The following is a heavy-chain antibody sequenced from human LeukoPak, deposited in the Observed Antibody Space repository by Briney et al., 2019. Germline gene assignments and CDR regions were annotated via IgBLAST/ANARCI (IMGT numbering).Heavy chain of an antibody. J-gene: IGHJ4*02. Sequence: PGGSLRLSCAASGFTFSNAWMNWVRQAPGKGLVWLPRINSDGTITSYADSLEGRFTISRDNAKNTVYLQMNSLRAEDTAVYYCARPGVGFDYWGQGVLVTVSS. CDR2: INSDGTIT. CDR1: GFTFSNAW. V-gene: IGHV3-74*01. CDR3: ARPGVGFDY.